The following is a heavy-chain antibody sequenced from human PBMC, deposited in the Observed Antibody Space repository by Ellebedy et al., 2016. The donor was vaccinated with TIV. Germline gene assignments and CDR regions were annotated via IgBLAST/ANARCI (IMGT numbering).Heavy chain of an antibody. CDR2: ISAYNGNT. Sequence: AASVKVSCKASGYTFTSYGISWVRQAPGQGLEWMGWISAYNGNTNYAQKLQGRVTFTRDMSTSTAYMELSSLRSEDTAVYYCAAWPGGEMATNYWGQGTLVTVSS. CDR3: AAWPGGEMATNY. J-gene: IGHJ4*02. V-gene: IGHV1-18*04. D-gene: IGHD5-24*01. CDR1: GYTFTSYG.